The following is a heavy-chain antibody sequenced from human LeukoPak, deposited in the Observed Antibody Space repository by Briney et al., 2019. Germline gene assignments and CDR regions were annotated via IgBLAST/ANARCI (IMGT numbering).Heavy chain of an antibody. J-gene: IGHJ5*02. Sequence: SETLSLTCTVSGGSITSSSYYWSWIRQPPGKGLEWIGSDYYTGSTYYNPSLKSRVTISVDTSKNQFSLKLNSVTAADTAVYYCARIYSSSWFLNWFDPWGQGTLVTVSS. CDR3: ARIYSSSWFLNWFDP. CDR1: GGSITSSSYY. V-gene: IGHV4-39*07. D-gene: IGHD6-13*01. CDR2: DYYTGST.